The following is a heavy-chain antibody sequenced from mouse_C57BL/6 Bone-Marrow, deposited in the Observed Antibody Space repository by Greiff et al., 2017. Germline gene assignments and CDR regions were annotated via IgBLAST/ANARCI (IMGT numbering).Heavy chain of an antibody. J-gene: IGHJ3*01. CDR1: GFTFSDYG. V-gene: IGHV5-17*01. CDR3: AVPFAY. Sequence: EVMLVESGGGLVKPGGSLKLSCAASGFTFSDYGMHWVRQAPEKGLEWVAYISSGSSTIYYAATVKGRFTISRDNAKNTLFLQMTSLRSEDTAMYYCAVPFAYWGQGTLVTVSA. CDR2: ISSGSSTI.